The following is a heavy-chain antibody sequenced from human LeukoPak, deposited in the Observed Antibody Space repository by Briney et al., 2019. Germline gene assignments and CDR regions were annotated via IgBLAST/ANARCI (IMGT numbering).Heavy chain of an antibody. D-gene: IGHD2-8*01. J-gene: IGHJ6*03. CDR3: AKDRRCARCDYDYYMDV. CDR2: ISSSGSTI. V-gene: IGHV3-48*03. Sequence: GGSLRLSCAASGFTFSSYEMNWVRQAPGKGLEWVSYISSSGSTIYYADSVKGRFTISRDNSKNTLYLQMNSLRAEDTAIYYCAKDRRCARCDYDYYMDVWGKGTTVTISS. CDR1: GFTFSSYE.